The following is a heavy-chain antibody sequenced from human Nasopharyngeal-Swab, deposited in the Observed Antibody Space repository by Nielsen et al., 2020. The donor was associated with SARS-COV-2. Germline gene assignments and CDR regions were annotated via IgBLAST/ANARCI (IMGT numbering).Heavy chain of an antibody. CDR2: FDPEDGET. Sequence: ASVKVSCKVSGYTLTELSMHWVRQAPGKGLEWMGGFDPEDGETIYAQKFQGRVTMTEDTSTDTAYMELSSLRSEDTAVYYCARVMEYSSSWTPYYYYYYGMDVWGQGTTVTVSS. CDR3: ARVMEYSSSWTPYYYYYYGMDV. J-gene: IGHJ6*02. D-gene: IGHD6-13*01. V-gene: IGHV1-24*01. CDR1: GYTLTELS.